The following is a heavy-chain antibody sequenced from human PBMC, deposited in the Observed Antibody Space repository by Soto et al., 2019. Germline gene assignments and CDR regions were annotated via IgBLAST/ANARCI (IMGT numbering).Heavy chain of an antibody. Sequence: GASVKVSCKASGGTFSSYTISCVRQAPGQGLEWMGRIIPILGIANYAQKFQGRVTITADKSTSTAYMELSSLRSEDTAVYYCARDFRYSSSSGPIAYWGQGTLVTVSS. D-gene: IGHD6-6*01. CDR2: IIPILGIA. CDR1: GGTFSSYT. CDR3: ARDFRYSSSSGPIAY. V-gene: IGHV1-69*04. J-gene: IGHJ4*02.